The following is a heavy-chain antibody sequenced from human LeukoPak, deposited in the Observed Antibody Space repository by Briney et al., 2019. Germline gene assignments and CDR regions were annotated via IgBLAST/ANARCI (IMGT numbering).Heavy chain of an antibody. CDR3: AKGSYYYDASGHLGGDY. CDR2: VSGRDGYT. J-gene: IGHJ4*02. V-gene: IGHV3-23*01. D-gene: IGHD3-22*01. Sequence: GGSLRLSCAASGFTFSNYAMSWVRQAPGKGLEWVSAVSGRDGYTYYADSVKGRFTISRDNSKDTLYLQMNSLRAEDTAVYYCAKGSYYYDASGHLGGDYWGQGTLVTVSS. CDR1: GFTFSNYA.